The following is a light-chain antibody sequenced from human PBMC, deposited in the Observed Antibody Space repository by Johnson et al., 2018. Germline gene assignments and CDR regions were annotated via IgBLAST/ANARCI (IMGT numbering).Light chain of an antibody. CDR1: SSNIGNNY. V-gene: IGLV1-51*02. J-gene: IGLJ1*01. Sequence: QSVLTQPPSVSAAPGQKVTISCSGSSSNIGNNYVSWYQQLPGTAPKLLIYENNKRPSGIPDRFSGSKSGTSATLGITGLQTGDEADYYCGTWDNSLGAGNVFGTGTKVTVL. CDR2: ENN. CDR3: GTWDNSLGAGNV.